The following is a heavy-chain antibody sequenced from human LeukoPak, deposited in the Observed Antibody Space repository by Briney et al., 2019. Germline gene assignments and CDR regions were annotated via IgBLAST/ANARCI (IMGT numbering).Heavy chain of an antibody. V-gene: IGHV3-23*01. CDR1: GFTFRTYA. Sequence: GGSLRLSCAASGFTFRTYAMSWVRQAPGKGLEWVAAINGGGGNTNYADSVKGRFTISRDNSKNTLYLQMNSLRAEDTAVYYCASGPSVYGSGSYFYYYYGMDVWGQGTTVTVSS. CDR2: INGGGGNT. J-gene: IGHJ6*02. CDR3: ASGPSVYGSGSYFYYYYGMDV. D-gene: IGHD3-10*01.